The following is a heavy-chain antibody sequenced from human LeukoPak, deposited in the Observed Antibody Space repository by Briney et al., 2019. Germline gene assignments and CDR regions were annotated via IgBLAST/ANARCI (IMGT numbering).Heavy chain of an antibody. V-gene: IGHV6-1*01. J-gene: IGHJ2*01. D-gene: IGHD6-13*01. CDR2: TYYRSKWYN. Sequence: SQTLSLTCAISGDSFSSNSATWNWIRQSPSRGLEWLGRTYYRSKWYNDYAVSVKSRTTINPDTSKTQFSLQLDSVSPEDTAVYYCARGSKGSSPYWYFDLWGRGTLVTVSS. CDR3: ARGSKGSSPYWYFDL. CDR1: GDSFSSNSAT.